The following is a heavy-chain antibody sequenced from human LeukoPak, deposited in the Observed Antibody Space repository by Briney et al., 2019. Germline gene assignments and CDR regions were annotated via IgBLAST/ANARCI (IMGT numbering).Heavy chain of an antibody. Sequence: SVKVSCKASGGTFSSYAISWVRQAPGQGLEWIGGIIPIFGTANYAQKFQGRVTITADESTSTAYMELSSLRSEDTAVYYCAGGNRLVRPPYYYDSSGYYWGAFDIWGQGTMVTVSS. CDR2: IIPIFGTA. D-gene: IGHD3-22*01. CDR3: AGGNRLVRPPYYYDSSGYYWGAFDI. V-gene: IGHV1-69*01. CDR1: GGTFSSYA. J-gene: IGHJ3*02.